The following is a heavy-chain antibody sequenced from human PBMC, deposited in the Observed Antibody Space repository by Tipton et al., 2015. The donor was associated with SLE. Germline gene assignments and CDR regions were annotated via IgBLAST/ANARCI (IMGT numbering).Heavy chain of an antibody. D-gene: IGHD2-15*01. CDR3: ARTKNSGYCSGGSCDDAFDI. V-gene: IGHV3-48*01. Sequence: SLRLSCAASGFTFSSYSMNWVRQAPGKGLEWVSYISSSGSTMYYADSVKGRFTISRDNAKKSLYLQMNSLRAEDTAVYHCARTKNSGYCSGGSCDDAFDIWGQGTMVTVSS. J-gene: IGHJ3*02. CDR2: ISSSGSTM. CDR1: GFTFSSYS.